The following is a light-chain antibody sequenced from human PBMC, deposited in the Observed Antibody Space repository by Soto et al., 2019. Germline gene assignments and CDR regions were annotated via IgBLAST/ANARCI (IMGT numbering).Light chain of an antibody. J-gene: IGKJ5*01. CDR3: QQYGTSPRT. Sequence: EIVLTQPPATLSLSPGERATLSCRASQSVSSYLAWYQQKPGQAPRLLIYDASNRATGIPARFSGSGSGTDFTLTISSLEPEDFAVYICQQYGTSPRTFGQGTRLEVK. CDR2: DAS. CDR1: QSVSSY. V-gene: IGKV3-11*01.